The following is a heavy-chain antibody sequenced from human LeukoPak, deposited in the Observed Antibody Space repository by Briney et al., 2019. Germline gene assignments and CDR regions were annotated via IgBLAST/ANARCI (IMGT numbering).Heavy chain of an antibody. CDR3: ARVGDPSGSYLRRYAFDI. D-gene: IGHD1-26*01. CDR2: IYYSGST. J-gene: IGHJ3*02. Sequence: SETLSLTCTVSGGSISSYYWSWIRQPPGKGLEWIGYIYYSGSTNYNPSLKSRVTISVDTSKNQFSLKLSSVTAADTAVYYCARVGDPSGSYLRRYAFDIWGQGTMVTVSS. V-gene: IGHV4-59*01. CDR1: GGSISSYY.